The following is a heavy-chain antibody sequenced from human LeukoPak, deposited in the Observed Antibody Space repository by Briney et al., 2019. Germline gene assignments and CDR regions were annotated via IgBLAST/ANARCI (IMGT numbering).Heavy chain of an antibody. V-gene: IGHV1-2*06. Sequence: ASVKVSCKASEYIFTGYYMHWVRQAPGQGLEWMGRINPNNGATNYAQKFQGRVTITGDTSINTAYMELSSLRSDDTAVYYCARDAWELPDYWGQGTLVTVSS. D-gene: IGHD1-26*01. CDR2: INPNNGAT. J-gene: IGHJ4*02. CDR1: EYIFTGYY. CDR3: ARDAWELPDY.